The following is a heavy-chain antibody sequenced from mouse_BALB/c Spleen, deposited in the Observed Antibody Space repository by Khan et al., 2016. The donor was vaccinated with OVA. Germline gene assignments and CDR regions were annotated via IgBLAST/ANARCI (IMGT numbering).Heavy chain of an antibody. D-gene: IGHD2-12*01. Sequence: QIQLVQSGPELKKPGETVRISSKASGYTFPTVGMQWVKKMPGKGLTWIGWITNHSGVPKYAEDLQGRFAFSLETSASTAYLQIRNLKNEDTARYFCTRSYSYYWYCNVWGAGTTVTVS. CDR3: TRSYSYYWYCNV. V-gene: IGHV9-4*02. CDR1: GYTFPTVG. CDR2: ITNHSGVP. J-gene: IGHJ1*01.